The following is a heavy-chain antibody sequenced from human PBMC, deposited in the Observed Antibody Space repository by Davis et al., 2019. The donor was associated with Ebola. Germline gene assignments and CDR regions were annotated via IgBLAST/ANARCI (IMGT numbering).Heavy chain of an antibody. D-gene: IGHD2-15*01. Sequence: GEPLKISCAVSTFTFSTYSMNWVRQAPGKGLEWVSSISSSSSYIYYADSVKGRFTISRDNAKNSLYLQMNSLRAEDTAVYYCARDFCSAGSCYPKSWGQGTLVTVSS. CDR2: ISSSSSYI. CDR1: TFTFSTYS. J-gene: IGHJ4*02. V-gene: IGHV3-21*01. CDR3: ARDFCSAGSCYPKS.